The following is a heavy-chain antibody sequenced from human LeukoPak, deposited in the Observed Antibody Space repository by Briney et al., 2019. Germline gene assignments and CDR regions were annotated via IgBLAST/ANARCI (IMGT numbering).Heavy chain of an antibody. CDR1: GFAVGSNY. CDR2: INGGGGST. J-gene: IGHJ4*02. CDR3: AKDRQLPKEPIDY. D-gene: IGHD1-14*01. Sequence: GGSLRLSCVASGFAVGSNYMSWVRQAPGKGLEWVSAINGGGGSTYYAGSVKGRFTISRDNSRNTLYLQMNSLRAEDTALYFCAKDRQLPKEPIDYWGQGTLVTVSS. V-gene: IGHV3-23*01.